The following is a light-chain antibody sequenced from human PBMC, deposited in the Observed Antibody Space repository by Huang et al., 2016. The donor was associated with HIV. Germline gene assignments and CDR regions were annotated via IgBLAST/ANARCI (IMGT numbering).Light chain of an antibody. Sequence: IRMTQSPSSLSVSVGDRVTITCRASETINTYLNWYQQKPGKAPKLLIYAASTLQSGVPSRFSGSGSGTDFTLTINSQQPEDFATYYCQQTYSNPQTFGQGTKLEIK. V-gene: IGKV1-39*01. CDR1: ETINTY. J-gene: IGKJ2*01. CDR2: AAS. CDR3: QQTYSNPQT.